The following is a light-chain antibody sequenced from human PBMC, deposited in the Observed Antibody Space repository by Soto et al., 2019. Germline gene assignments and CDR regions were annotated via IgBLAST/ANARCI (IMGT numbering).Light chain of an antibody. Sequence: EIVLTQSPGTLSLSPGERATLSCRASQSVRSSYLAWYQQKPGQAPRLLMYGASSRATGIPDRFSGSGSGTDFTLTISRLEPEDFAVYYCQPYGSSPTFGQGTRLEIK. CDR2: GAS. CDR1: QSVRSSY. J-gene: IGKJ5*01. V-gene: IGKV3-20*01. CDR3: QPYGSSPT.